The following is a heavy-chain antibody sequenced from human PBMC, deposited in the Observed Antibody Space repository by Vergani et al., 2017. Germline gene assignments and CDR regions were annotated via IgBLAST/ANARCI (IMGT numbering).Heavy chain of an antibody. CDR1: GFTFAVYA. V-gene: IGHV3-30-3*01. Sequence: VQLLESGGGLVQPGGSLRLSCAASGFTFAVYAMTWVRQAPGKGLEWVAVISYDGSNKYYADSVKGRFTISRDNSKNTLYLQMNSLRAEDTAVYYCARDGKEGYYYYYMDVWGKGTTVTVSS. CDR3: ARDGKEGYYYYYMDV. CDR2: ISYDGSNK. J-gene: IGHJ6*03. D-gene: IGHD1-1*01.